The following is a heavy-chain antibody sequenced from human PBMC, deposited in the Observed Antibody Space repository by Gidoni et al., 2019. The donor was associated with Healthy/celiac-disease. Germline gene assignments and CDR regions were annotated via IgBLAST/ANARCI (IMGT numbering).Heavy chain of an antibody. CDR3: ARSPRGSYRYEEDY. CDR2: IYHSGST. J-gene: IGHJ4*02. V-gene: IGHV4-38-2*02. CDR1: GYSISSGYY. D-gene: IGHD3-16*02. Sequence: QVQLQESGPGLVKPSETLSLTCTVSGYSISSGYYWGWIRQPPGKGLEWIGSIYHSGSTYYNPSLKSRVTISVDTSKNQFSLKLSSVTAADTAVYYCARSPRGSYRYEEDYWGQGTLVTVSS.